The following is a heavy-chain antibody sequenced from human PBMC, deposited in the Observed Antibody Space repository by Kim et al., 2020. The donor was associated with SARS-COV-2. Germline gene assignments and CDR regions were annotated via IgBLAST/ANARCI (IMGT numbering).Heavy chain of an antibody. J-gene: IGHJ4*02. Sequence: ASVKVSCKVSGYTLTELSMHWVRQAPGKGLEWMGGFDPEDGETIYAQKFQGRVTMTEDTSTDTAYMELSSLRSEDSAEYYCATSPAYSSSWYFSPFGYWGQGTLVTVSS. D-gene: IGHD6-13*01. V-gene: IGHV1-24*01. CDR1: GYTLTELS. CDR2: FDPEDGET. CDR3: ATSPAYSSSWYFSPFGY.